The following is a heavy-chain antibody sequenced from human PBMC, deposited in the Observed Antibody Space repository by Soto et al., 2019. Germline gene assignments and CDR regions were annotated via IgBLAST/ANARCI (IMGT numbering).Heavy chain of an antibody. J-gene: IGHJ5*01. V-gene: IGHV3-23*01. CDR3: ARRQVGATKGQSLFDS. CDR1: GFDFSTHA. CDR2: ISDSGDNS. D-gene: IGHD1-26*01. Sequence: EVHLLESGGGLLQPGGSLRLSCSASGFDFSTHAMNWVRQAPGKGLEWVAAISDSGDNSNYAASVKGRFTISRDNSKHTLYLQLNGLRAEDTAVYFWARRQVGATKGQSLFDSWGQVHLVTVS.